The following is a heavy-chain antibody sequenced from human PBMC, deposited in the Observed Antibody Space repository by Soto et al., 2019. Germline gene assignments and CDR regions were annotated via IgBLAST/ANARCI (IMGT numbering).Heavy chain of an antibody. V-gene: IGHV3-53*02. J-gene: IGHJ4*02. D-gene: IGHD3-16*01. CDR3: ARDDSVLGAPFHY. CDR1: GFTVSSSS. Sequence: EVELVETGGWLIQPGGSLRLSCAASGFTVSSSSMSWVRQAPGKGLEWVSLIYADGATYYGDSVKGRFTISRDTSKNTLSLQMTSLRADDTAVYYCARDDSVLGAPFHYWGQGTLVTVSS. CDR2: IYADGAT.